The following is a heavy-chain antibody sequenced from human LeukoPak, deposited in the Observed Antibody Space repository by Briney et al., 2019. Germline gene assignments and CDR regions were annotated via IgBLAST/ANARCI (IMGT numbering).Heavy chain of an antibody. CDR2: INHSGST. Sequence: PSETLSLTCAVYGGSFSGYYWSWIRQPPGKGLEWIGEINHSGSTNYNPSLKSRVTISVDTSKNQFSLKLSSVTAADTAVYYCARARPEESYYDSSGYYGYYFDYWGQGTLVTVSS. J-gene: IGHJ4*02. D-gene: IGHD3-22*01. V-gene: IGHV4-34*01. CDR3: ARARPEESYYDSSGYYGYYFDY. CDR1: GGSFSGYY.